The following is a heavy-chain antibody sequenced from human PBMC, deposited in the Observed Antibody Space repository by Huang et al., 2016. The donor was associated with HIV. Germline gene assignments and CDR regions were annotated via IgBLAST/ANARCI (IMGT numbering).Heavy chain of an antibody. V-gene: IGHV3-49*05. Sequence: EVQFVESGGGLVKPGRSLRLSCTASGFTFGNYGMSWFRQAPGKGLEWVGFIKSKDYSETKEYAASVKGIFTISRDDSKSIAYLQMNSLKPEDTAVYYCTRDSVYPNYYDGSGFYFDYWGQGTLVTVSS. CDR1: GFTFGNYG. CDR2: IKSKDYSETK. J-gene: IGHJ4*02. CDR3: TRDSVYPNYYDGSGFYFDY. D-gene: IGHD3-22*01.